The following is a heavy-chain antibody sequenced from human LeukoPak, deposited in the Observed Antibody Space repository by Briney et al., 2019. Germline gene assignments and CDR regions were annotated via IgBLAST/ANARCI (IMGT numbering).Heavy chain of an antibody. Sequence: SVKVSGKAAGGTVGSYAISWVRQAPGQGGEWRGGINPILGIANYAQKFQGRVTITADKATSTAYMEMSSLRSEDTAVYSCARGRGVMGATLAFDPWGQGTLVTVSS. CDR3: ARGRGVMGATLAFDP. J-gene: IGHJ5*02. CDR1: GGTVGSYA. D-gene: IGHD1-26*01. V-gene: IGHV1-69*10. CDR2: INPILGIA.